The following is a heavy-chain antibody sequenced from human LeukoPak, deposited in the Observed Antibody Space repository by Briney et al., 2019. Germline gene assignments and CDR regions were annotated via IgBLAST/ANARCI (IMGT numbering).Heavy chain of an antibody. Sequence: GSLRLSCAASGFTFSSYGMHWVRQAPGKGLEWVAVISYDGSNKYYADSVKGRFTISRDNSKNTLYLQMNSLRAEDTAVYYCAKDMRVLAGALNAFDIWAKGQWSPSLQ. D-gene: IGHD2-8*02. V-gene: IGHV3-30*18. J-gene: IGHJ3*02. CDR2: ISYDGSNK. CDR1: GFTFSSYG. CDR3: AKDMRVLAGALNAFDI.